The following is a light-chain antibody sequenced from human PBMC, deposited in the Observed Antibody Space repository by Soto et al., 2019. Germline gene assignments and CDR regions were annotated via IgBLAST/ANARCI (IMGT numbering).Light chain of an antibody. Sequence: VGDRVTITCRASQDIRKDLAWYQQKPGKAPQILIYGASTLQTGVASRFSGSGSATDFTLTISSLQPEDSAAYYCLQDYNYPFTFGQGTKVDIK. V-gene: IGKV1-6*01. CDR1: QDIRKD. J-gene: IGKJ2*01. CDR2: GAS. CDR3: LQDYNYPFT.